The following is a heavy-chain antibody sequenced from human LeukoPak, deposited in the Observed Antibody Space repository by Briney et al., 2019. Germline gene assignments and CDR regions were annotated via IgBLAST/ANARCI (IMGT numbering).Heavy chain of an antibody. CDR1: GFTFSTYW. V-gene: IGHV3-15*01. CDR3: TTDPGDHYDSSGLTY. J-gene: IGHJ4*02. D-gene: IGHD3-22*01. Sequence: GGSLRLSCAASGFTFSTYWMSWVRQAPGKGLEWVGRIKRKIEGGTTAYAAPVKGRFSILRDDSKNTLYLEMNSLKIEDTAVYSCTTDPGDHYDSSGLTYWGQGTLVTVSS. CDR2: IKRKIEGGTT.